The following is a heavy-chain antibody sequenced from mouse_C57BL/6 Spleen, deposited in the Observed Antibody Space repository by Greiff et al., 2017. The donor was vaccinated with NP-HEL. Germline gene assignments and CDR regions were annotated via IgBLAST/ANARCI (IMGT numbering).Heavy chain of an antibody. D-gene: IGHD2-3*01. J-gene: IGHJ2*01. CDR3: ASGYYEVDY. CDR2: IYPGSGST. Sequence: QVQLQQSGAELVKPGASVKMSCKASGYTFTSYWITWVKQRPGQGLEWIGDIYPGSGSTNYNEKFKSKATLTVETSSSTAYMQLSSLTSEDSAVYYCASGYYEVDYWGQGTTLTVSS. CDR1: GYTFTSYW. V-gene: IGHV1-55*01.